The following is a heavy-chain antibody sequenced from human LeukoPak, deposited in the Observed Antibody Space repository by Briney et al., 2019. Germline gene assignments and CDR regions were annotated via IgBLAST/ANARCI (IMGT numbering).Heavy chain of an antibody. CDR1: GFTVSSNY. CDR2: IYSGAST. D-gene: IGHD3-9*01. CDR3: ARDEYDILTGYPGDY. V-gene: IGHV3-66*01. Sequence: GGSLRLSCAASGFTVSSNYMSWVRQAPGTGLEWVSVIYSGASTYYADSVKGRFTISRDNSKNTLYLQMNSLRAEDTAVYYCARDEYDILTGYPGDYWGQGTLVTVSS. J-gene: IGHJ4*02.